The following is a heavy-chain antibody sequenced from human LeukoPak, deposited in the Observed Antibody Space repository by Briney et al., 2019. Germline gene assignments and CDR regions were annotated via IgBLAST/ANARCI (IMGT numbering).Heavy chain of an antibody. V-gene: IGHV3-23*01. Sequence: GGSLRLSCVGSGFTFRSHAMSWVRQAPEKGLEFVSGIYENGGTTYYADSVKGRFSISRDNSKNTLYLQMDSLRGEDTAVYYCAKDLGYSYGYIPFDYWGQGTLVTVSS. CDR1: GFTFRSHA. J-gene: IGHJ4*02. D-gene: IGHD5-18*01. CDR3: AKDLGYSYGYIPFDY. CDR2: IYENGGTT.